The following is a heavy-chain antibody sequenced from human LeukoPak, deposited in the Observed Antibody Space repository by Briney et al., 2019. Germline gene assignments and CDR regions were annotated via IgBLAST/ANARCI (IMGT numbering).Heavy chain of an antibody. CDR1: GFTFSDCS. V-gene: IGHV3-48*01. CDR3: ARDYKYAFDN. Sequence: GGSLRLSCAASGFTFSDCSMNWVRQAPGKGLEWISYIGIDSGNTNYADSVKGRFTISGDKAKNSLYLQMNSLRVEDTAVYYCARDYKYAFDNWGQGTLVTVSS. D-gene: IGHD5-24*01. CDR2: IGIDSGNT. J-gene: IGHJ4*02.